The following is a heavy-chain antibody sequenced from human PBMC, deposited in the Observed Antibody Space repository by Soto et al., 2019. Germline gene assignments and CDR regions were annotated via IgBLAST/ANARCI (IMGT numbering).Heavy chain of an antibody. CDR1: GDSVSSSSGA. CDR2: TYYRSKWYN. D-gene: IGHD3-3*01. J-gene: IGHJ4*02. CDR3: ARSGTIFGLVTGFMDY. Sequence: PSQTLSLTCAISGDSVSSSSGAWNWIRQSPWRGLEWLGRTYYRSKWYNDYAVSVKSRISINADTSKNQFSLQLNSVTLEDTAVYYCARSGTIFGLVTGFMDYWGQGALVTV. V-gene: IGHV6-1*01.